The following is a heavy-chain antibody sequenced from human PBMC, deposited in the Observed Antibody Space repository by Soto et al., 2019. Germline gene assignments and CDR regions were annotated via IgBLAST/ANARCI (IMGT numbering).Heavy chain of an antibody. V-gene: IGHV3-23*01. Sequence: LRLSCAASGFTFSSYCMHWVRQAPGKGLEWVASVSGSGDGTYYANSVKGRFTISRDNPKNTLFLQMTSLTADDTAVYYCAKDRAFGFNPLDYWGQGTLVTVSS. CDR3: AKDRAFGFNPLDY. CDR1: GFTFSSYC. CDR2: VSGSGDGT. D-gene: IGHD3-16*01. J-gene: IGHJ4*02.